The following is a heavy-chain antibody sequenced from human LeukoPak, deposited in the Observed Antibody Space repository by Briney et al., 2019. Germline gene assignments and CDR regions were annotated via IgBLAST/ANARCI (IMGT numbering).Heavy chain of an antibody. Sequence: PGGSLRLSCAASGFTFSSYGMHWVRQAPGKGLEWVAFIRYDGSNKYYADSVKGRFTISRDNSKNTLYLQMNSLRAEDTAVYYCAKDPGQLWFGELSFDYWDQGTLVTVSS. V-gene: IGHV3-30*02. J-gene: IGHJ4*02. CDR3: AKDPGQLWFGELSFDY. D-gene: IGHD3-10*01. CDR1: GFTFSSYG. CDR2: IRYDGSNK.